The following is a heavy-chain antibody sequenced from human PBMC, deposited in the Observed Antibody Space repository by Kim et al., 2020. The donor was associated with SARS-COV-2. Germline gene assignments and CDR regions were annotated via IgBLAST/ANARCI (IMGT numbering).Heavy chain of an antibody. J-gene: IGHJ6*02. CDR3: ARVGQSDFWSGYYDYYYYGMDV. CDR2: TYYRSKWYN. V-gene: IGHV6-1*01. Sequence: SQTLSLTCAISGDSVSSNSAAWNWIRQSPSRGLEWLGRTYYRSKWYNDYAVSVKSRITINPDTSKNQFSLQLNSVTPEDTAVYYCARVGQSDFWSGYYDYYYYGMDVWGQGTTVTVSS. CDR1: GDSVSSNSAA. D-gene: IGHD3-3*01.